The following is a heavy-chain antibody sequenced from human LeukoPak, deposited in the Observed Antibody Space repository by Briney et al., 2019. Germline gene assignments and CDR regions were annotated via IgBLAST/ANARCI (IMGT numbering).Heavy chain of an antibody. Sequence: GGSLRLSCAASGFTVSSNYMSWVRQAPRKGLEWVSVIYSGGSTYYADSVKGRFTISRDNSKNTLYLQMNSLRAEDTAVYYCAREGLLTGWQNHPDYWGQGTLVTVSS. CDR2: IYSGGST. V-gene: IGHV3-66*01. D-gene: IGHD3-9*01. J-gene: IGHJ4*02. CDR3: AREGLLTGWQNHPDY. CDR1: GFTVSSNY.